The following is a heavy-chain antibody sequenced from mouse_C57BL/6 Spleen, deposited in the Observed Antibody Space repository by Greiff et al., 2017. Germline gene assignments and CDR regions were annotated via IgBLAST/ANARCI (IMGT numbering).Heavy chain of an antibody. J-gene: IGHJ2*01. CDR1: GFTFSSYA. V-gene: IGHV5-4*01. CDR2: ISDGGSYT. Sequence: EVHLVESGGGLVKPGGSLKLSCAASGFTFSSYAMSWVRQTPEKRLEWVATISDGGSYTYYPDNVKGRFTISRDNAKNNLYLQMSHLKSEDTAMYYCAREGYYSNSLDYWGQGTTLTVAS. D-gene: IGHD2-5*01. CDR3: AREGYYSNSLDY.